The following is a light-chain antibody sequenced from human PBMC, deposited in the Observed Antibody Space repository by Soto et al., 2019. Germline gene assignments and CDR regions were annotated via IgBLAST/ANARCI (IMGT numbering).Light chain of an antibody. V-gene: IGKV1-8*01. CDR2: AAS. J-gene: IGKJ1*01. CDR3: QQYYSYPRT. Sequence: AIGMTQSPPPFSASRGDRVTSPCRASQGISSYLAWYQQKPGKAPKLLIYAASTLQSGVPSRFSGSGSGTDFTLTSSCLQSEDFATYYCQQYYSYPRTFGQGTKVDIK. CDR1: QGISSY.